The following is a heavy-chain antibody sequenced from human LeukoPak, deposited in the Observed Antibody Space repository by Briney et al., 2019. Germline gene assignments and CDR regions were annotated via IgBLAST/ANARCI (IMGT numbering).Heavy chain of an antibody. V-gene: IGHV1-2*02. CDR3: ARGAFGY. CDR1: GYTFSDYY. Sequence: ASVKVSCKASGYTFSDYYIHWVRQAPGQGLEWMGWIGPNSGGTDYAQKFQGRVSMTSDPSISTAYMELSSLRSDDSAVYYCARGAFGYWGQGTLVTVSS. J-gene: IGHJ4*02. CDR2: IGPNSGGT.